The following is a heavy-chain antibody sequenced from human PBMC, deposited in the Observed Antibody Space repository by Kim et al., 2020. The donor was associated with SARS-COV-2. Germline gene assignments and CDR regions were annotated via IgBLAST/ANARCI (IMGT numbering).Heavy chain of an antibody. J-gene: IGHJ2*01. CDR3: AKIEVSGYWYFDL. Sequence: YADSEKGRFTISRDNSKNTLFLQMNSLRAEDTAVYYCAKIEVSGYWYFDLWGRGTLVAVSS. D-gene: IGHD2-8*02. V-gene: IGHV3-23*01.